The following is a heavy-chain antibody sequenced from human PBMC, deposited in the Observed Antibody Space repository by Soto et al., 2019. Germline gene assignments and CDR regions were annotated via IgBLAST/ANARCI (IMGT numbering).Heavy chain of an antibody. CDR1: GFPFSSYG. Sequence: GGSLSLSCAPSGFPFSSYGMHWARQAPGKGLEWVAVIWYDGSNKVYADSVKGRFTISRDNSKNTLYLQMNSLRAEDTAVYYCARDLSGDYGALDTWGQGTMVTVSS. CDR2: IWYDGSNK. J-gene: IGHJ3*02. V-gene: IGHV3-33*01. CDR3: ARDLSGDYGALDT. D-gene: IGHD4-17*01.